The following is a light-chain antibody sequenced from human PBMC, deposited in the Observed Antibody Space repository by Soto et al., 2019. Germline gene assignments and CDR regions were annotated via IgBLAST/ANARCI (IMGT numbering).Light chain of an antibody. CDR3: LLSYTGARPYVI. J-gene: IGLJ2*01. CDR1: TEADTSGHY. CDR2: DTS. Sequence: QAVVTQGPSLTVSPGGTVTLTCGSNTEADTSGHYPYWFQQKPGQAPRTLIYDTSNKHSWTPARFSGSLLGGKAALTLSGAQPEDEADYYCLLSYTGARPYVIFGGGTKLTVL. V-gene: IGLV7-46*01.